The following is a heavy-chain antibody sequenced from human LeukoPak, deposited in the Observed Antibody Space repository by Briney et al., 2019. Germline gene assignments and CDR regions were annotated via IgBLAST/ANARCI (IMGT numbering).Heavy chain of an antibody. D-gene: IGHD2-15*01. J-gene: IGHJ4*02. Sequence: SETLSLTCAVYGGSFSGYYWSWIRQPPGKGLEWIGEINHSGSTNYNPSLKSRVTISVDTSKNQFSLKLTSVTAADTAVYYCAIFSDCGAGSCANDYWGQGTLVTVSS. CDR1: GGSFSGYY. CDR3: AIFSDCGAGSCANDY. V-gene: IGHV4-34*01. CDR2: INHSGST.